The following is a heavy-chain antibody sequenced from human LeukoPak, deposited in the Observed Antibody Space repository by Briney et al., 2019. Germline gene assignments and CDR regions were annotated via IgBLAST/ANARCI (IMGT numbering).Heavy chain of an antibody. V-gene: IGHV1-2*02. J-gene: IGHJ4*02. CDR2: INPNSGGT. Sequence: ASVKVSCKASGYTFTGYYMHWVRQAPGQGLEWMGWINPNSGGTNYAQKFQGRVTMTRDTSISTAYMELSRPRSDDTAVYYCASAVLLYGSGSYLSNPHFDYWGQGTLVTVSS. CDR1: GYTFTGYY. D-gene: IGHD3-10*01. CDR3: ASAVLLYGSGSYLSNPHFDY.